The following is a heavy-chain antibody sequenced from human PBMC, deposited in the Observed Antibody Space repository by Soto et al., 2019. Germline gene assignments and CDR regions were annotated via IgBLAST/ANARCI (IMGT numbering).Heavy chain of an antibody. Sequence: QVQLVESGGGVVQPGRYLRLSCAASGFTFSSYGMHWVRQAPGKGLEWVAVIWYDGSNKYYADSVKGRFTISRDNSKNTLYLQMNSLRAEDTAVYYCARDRIRGYNWFDPWGQGTLVTVSS. V-gene: IGHV3-33*01. CDR1: GFTFSSYG. CDR3: ARDRIRGYNWFDP. J-gene: IGHJ5*02. CDR2: IWYDGSNK.